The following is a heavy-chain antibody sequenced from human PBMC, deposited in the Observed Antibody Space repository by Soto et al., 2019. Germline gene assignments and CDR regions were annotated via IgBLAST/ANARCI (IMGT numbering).Heavy chain of an antibody. V-gene: IGHV3-30*18. J-gene: IGHJ4*02. CDR1: GFTFSSYG. D-gene: IGHD4-17*01. CDR2: ISYDGSNK. CDR3: AKAKYDYGPARLFDY. Sequence: GVSLRLSCAASGFTFSSYGMHWVRQAPGKGLEWVAVISYDGSNKYYADSVKGRFTISRDNSKNTLYLQMNSLRAEDTAVYYCAKAKYDYGPARLFDYWGQGTLVTVSS.